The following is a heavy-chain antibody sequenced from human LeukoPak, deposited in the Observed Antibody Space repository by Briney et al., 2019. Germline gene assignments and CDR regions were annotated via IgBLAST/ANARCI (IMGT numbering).Heavy chain of an antibody. CDR3: ARGRRRANWGYWWFDP. D-gene: IGHD7-27*01. V-gene: IGHV4-59*01. CDR2: IYYSGST. Sequence: SETLSLTCTVSGGSISSYYWSWIRQPPGKGLEWIGYIYYSGSTNYNPSLKSRVTISVDTSKNQFSLKLSSVTAADTAVYYCARGRRRANWGYWWFDPWGQGTLVTVSS. J-gene: IGHJ5*02. CDR1: GGSISSYY.